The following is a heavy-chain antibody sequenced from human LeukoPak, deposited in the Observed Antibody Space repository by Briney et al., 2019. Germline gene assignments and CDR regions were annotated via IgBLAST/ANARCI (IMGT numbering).Heavy chain of an antibody. CDR1: GFTFTSYA. D-gene: IGHD3-3*01. CDR2: ISSSGGST. J-gene: IGHJ4*02. CDR3: AKGTIFGVAGGKDY. V-gene: IGHV3-23*01. Sequence: GGSLRLSCAASGFTFTSYAMSWVRQAPGKGLGWVSAISSSGGSTYYADSVKGRFTISRDNSKNTLYLQMNSLRAEDTAVYYCAKGTIFGVAGGKDYWGQGTLVTVSS.